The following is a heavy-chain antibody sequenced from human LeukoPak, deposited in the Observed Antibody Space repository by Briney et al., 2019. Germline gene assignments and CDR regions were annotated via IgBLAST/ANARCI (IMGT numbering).Heavy chain of an antibody. D-gene: IGHD2-21*02. V-gene: IGHV4-59*01. CDR1: GGSISSYY. J-gene: IGHJ4*02. Sequence: SETLSLTCTVSGGSISSYYWSWIRQPPGKGLEWIGYIYYSGSTSYNPSLKSRVTISVDTSKNQFSLKLSSVTAADTAVYYCASSGDGRENGFDYWGQGTLVTVSS. CDR2: IYYSGST. CDR3: ASSGDGRENGFDY.